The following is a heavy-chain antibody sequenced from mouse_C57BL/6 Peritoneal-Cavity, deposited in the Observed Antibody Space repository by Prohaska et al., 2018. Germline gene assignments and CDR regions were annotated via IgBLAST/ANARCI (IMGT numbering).Heavy chain of an antibody. Sequence: EVQLLETGGGLVQPGGSRGLSCEGSGFTFSGFWMSWVRQTPGKTVWWIGDINSDGSAINYEPSIKDRFTIFRDNDKSTLYLQMSNVRSEDTATYFCMRYGNYWYFDVWGTGTTVTVSS. D-gene: IGHD2-1*01. CDR3: MRYGNYWYFDV. J-gene: IGHJ1*03. V-gene: IGHV11-2*01. CDR2: INSDGSAI. CDR1: GFTFSGFW.